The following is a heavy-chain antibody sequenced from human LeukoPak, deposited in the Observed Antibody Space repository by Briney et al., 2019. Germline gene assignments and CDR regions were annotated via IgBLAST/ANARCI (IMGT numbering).Heavy chain of an antibody. CDR1: GGSISSSSYY. Sequence: SETLSLTCTVSGGSISSSSYYWGWIRQPPGKGLEWIGSIYYSGSTYYNPSLKSRVTISVDTSKNQFSLKLSSVTAADTAVYYCARAPRIYSSGWYGSSYYFDYWGQGTLVTVSS. CDR2: IYYSGST. V-gene: IGHV4-39*07. J-gene: IGHJ4*02. D-gene: IGHD6-19*01. CDR3: ARAPRIYSSGWYGSSYYFDY.